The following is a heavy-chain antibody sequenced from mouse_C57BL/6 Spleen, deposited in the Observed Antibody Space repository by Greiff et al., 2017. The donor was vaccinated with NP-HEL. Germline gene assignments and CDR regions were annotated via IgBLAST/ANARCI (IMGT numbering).Heavy chain of an antibody. D-gene: IGHD1-1*01. CDR3: ARGSYQYFDV. CDR2: ISSGGSYT. V-gene: IGHV5-6*01. J-gene: IGHJ1*03. CDR1: GFTFSSYG. Sequence: EVKVVESGGDLVKPGGSLKLSCAASGFTFSSYGMSWVRQTPDKRLEWVATISSGGSYTYYPDSVKGRFTISRDNAKNTLYLQMSSLKSEDTAMYYCARGSYQYFDVWGTGTTVTVSS.